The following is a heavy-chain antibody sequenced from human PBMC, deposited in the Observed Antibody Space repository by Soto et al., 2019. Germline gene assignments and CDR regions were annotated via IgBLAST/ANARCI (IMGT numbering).Heavy chain of an antibody. CDR1: RFTFSTYW. J-gene: IGHJ4*02. D-gene: IGHD5-12*01. V-gene: IGHV3-74*01. Sequence: EVQLVESGGGLVQPGGSLRLSCAASRFTFSTYWMHWVRQAPGKGLVWVSRINPDGRTTSHADSVKGRFTISRDNAKNTLYLQMDSLRAGDTAMYYCARSERATIPRYWGQGTLVTVSS. CDR3: ARSERATIPRY. CDR2: INPDGRTT.